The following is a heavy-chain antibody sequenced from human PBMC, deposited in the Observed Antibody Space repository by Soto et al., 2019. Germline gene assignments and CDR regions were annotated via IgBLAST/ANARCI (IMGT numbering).Heavy chain of an antibody. D-gene: IGHD3-10*01. J-gene: IGHJ6*02. CDR2: IWYDGSNK. CDR1: GFTFSSYG. V-gene: IGHV3-33*01. Sequence: GGSLRLSCAASGFTFSSYGMHWVRQAPGKGLEWVAVIWYDGSNKYYADSVKGRFTISRDNSKNTLYLQMNSLRAEDTAVYYCARDLLLWFGELLPYYYGMDVWGQGTTVTVSS. CDR3: ARDLLLWFGELLPYYYGMDV.